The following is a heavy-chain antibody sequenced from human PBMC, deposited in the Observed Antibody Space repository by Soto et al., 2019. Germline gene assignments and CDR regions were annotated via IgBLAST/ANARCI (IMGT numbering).Heavy chain of an antibody. CDR2: IYYSGST. Sequence: SETLSLTCTVSGGSISSSSYYWGWIRQPPGKGLEWIGSIYYSGSTYYNPSLKSRVTISVDTSKNQFSLKLSSVTAADTAVYYCARPTVEYSSSRGYYYYGMDVWGQGTTVTVS. D-gene: IGHD6-6*01. CDR3: ARPTVEYSSSRGYYYYGMDV. J-gene: IGHJ6*02. CDR1: GGSISSSSYY. V-gene: IGHV4-39*01.